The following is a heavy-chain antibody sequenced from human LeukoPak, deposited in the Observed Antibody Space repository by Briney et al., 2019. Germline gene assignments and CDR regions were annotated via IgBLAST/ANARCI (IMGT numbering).Heavy chain of an antibody. CDR3: AREGGFYRPLDY. CDR2: VHLDGRT. V-gene: IGHV4-4*02. CDR1: GGSVSSTNW. Sequence: PSGTLSLTCAVSGGSVSSTNWWPWFRQPPGKGLEWIGEVHLDGRTNYNPSLTGRLTMSVDLYENHISLKLTSVTAADTAVYYCAREGGFYRPLDYSGQGTLVTVSS. D-gene: IGHD3-3*01. J-gene: IGHJ4*02.